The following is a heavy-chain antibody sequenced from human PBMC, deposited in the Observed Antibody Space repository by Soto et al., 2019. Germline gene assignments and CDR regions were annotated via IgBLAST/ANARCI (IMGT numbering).Heavy chain of an antibody. V-gene: IGHV3-48*01. CDR2: ILSSSGVI. D-gene: IGHD2-21*02. Sequence: EVQLVESGGGLVQPGGSLRLSCAASGFTFGSYSMNWVRQAPGKGLEWVSFILSSSGVIYYADSVKGRFTISRDNAKNSVYLEMTSLRAEDTAVYYCARDLRDPLVGTAMPYYMDVWGKGTTVTVSS. J-gene: IGHJ6*03. CDR1: GFTFGSYS. CDR3: ARDLRDPLVGTAMPYYMDV.